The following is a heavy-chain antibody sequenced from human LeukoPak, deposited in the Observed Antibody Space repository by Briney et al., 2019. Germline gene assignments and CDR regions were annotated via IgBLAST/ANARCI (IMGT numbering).Heavy chain of an antibody. J-gene: IGHJ2*01. Sequence: SVKVSCKASGGTFSSYAISWVRQAPGQGLEWMGRIIPIFGTANYAQKFQGRVTITTDESTSTAYMELSSLRSEDTAVYYCARAYGDIPPYWYFDLWGRGTLVTVSS. CDR3: ARAYGDIPPYWYFDL. V-gene: IGHV1-69*05. CDR2: IIPIFGTA. D-gene: IGHD4-17*01. CDR1: GGTFSSYA.